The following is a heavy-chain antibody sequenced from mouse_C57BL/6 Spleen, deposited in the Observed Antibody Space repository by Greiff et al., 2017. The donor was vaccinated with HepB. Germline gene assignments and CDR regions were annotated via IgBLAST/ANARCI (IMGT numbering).Heavy chain of an antibody. CDR2: IDPSDSET. CDR3: ARGGHYYGSSYGCYAMDY. Sequence: QVQLKQPGAELVRPGSSVKLSCKASGYTFTSYWMHWVKQRPIQGLEWIGNIDPSDSETHYNQKFKDKATLTVDKSSSTAYMQLSSLTSEDSAVYYCARGGHYYGSSYGCYAMDYWGQGTSVTVSS. CDR1: GYTFTSYW. D-gene: IGHD1-1*01. V-gene: IGHV1-52*01. J-gene: IGHJ4*01.